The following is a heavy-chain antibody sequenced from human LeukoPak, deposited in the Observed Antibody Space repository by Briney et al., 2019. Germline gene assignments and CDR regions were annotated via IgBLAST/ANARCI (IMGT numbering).Heavy chain of an antibody. D-gene: IGHD2-2*01. Sequence: PGGSLRLSCAASGFIFSSYDMSWVRQAPGKGLEWVSAISGSGGSTYYADSVKGRFIISRDNSKNTLYLQMNSLRAEDTAVYYCAKGIDAHFDYWGQGTLVTVSS. V-gene: IGHV3-23*01. CDR3: AKGIDAHFDY. CDR2: ISGSGGST. CDR1: GFIFSSYD. J-gene: IGHJ4*02.